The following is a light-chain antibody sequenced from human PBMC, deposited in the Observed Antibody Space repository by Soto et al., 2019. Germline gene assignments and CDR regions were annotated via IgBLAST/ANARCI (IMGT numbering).Light chain of an antibody. Sequence: DIHMTQSPSTLPASVGDRVAITCRASQSISNWLAWYQQKPGKAPNLLIYDASSLQSGVPSRFSGSGFGTEFTLTISRLQPGDFATYYCQQYSSRSTCGQGTKVDIK. CDR3: QQYSSRST. CDR1: QSISNW. J-gene: IGKJ1*01. V-gene: IGKV1-5*01. CDR2: DAS.